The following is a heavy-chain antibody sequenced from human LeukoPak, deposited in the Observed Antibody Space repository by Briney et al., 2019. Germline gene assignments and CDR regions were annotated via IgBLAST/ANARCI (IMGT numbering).Heavy chain of an antibody. D-gene: IGHD6-13*01. J-gene: IGHJ4*02. V-gene: IGHV4-34*01. CDR3: ARSERSGIYFDD. CDR1: GGSFSAYY. CDR2: INHSGST. Sequence: SETLSLTCAVYGGSFSAYYWSWIRQPPGKGLERIVEINHSGSTNYNPSLESRVTISVDTSRKQFSLKVSSVTAADTAVYDCARSERSGIYFDDWGQGTLVTVSS.